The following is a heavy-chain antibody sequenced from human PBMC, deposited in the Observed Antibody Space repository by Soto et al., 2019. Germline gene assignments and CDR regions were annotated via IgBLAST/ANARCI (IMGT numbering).Heavy chain of an antibody. Sequence: PSETLSLTCAVYGGSFSGYYWSWIRQPPGKGLEWIGEINHSGSTNYNPSLKSRVTISVDTSKNQFSLKLSSVTAADTAVYYCAREPDFWSGYYKSGVMFDPWGQGTLVTVSS. CDR2: INHSGST. CDR3: AREPDFWSGYYKSGVMFDP. J-gene: IGHJ5*02. D-gene: IGHD3-3*01. CDR1: GGSFSGYY. V-gene: IGHV4-34*01.